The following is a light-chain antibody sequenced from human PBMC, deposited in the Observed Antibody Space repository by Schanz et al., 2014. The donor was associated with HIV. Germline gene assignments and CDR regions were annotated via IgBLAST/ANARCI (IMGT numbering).Light chain of an antibody. V-gene: IGKV3-11*01. CDR3: QQYNSHPYT. J-gene: IGKJ2*01. Sequence: EIVLTQSPGTLSLSPGERATLSCRASQSVNTYLAWYQQKPGQAPRLLIYDAFSRAPGIPDRFSGSGSGTDATLTISSLQPDDFATYYCQQYNSHPYTFGQGTKLEIK. CDR1: QSVNTY. CDR2: DAF.